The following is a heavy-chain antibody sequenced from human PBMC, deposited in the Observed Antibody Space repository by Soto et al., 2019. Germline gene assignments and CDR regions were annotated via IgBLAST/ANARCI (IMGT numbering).Heavy chain of an antibody. D-gene: IGHD6-6*01. Sequence: EVQLVQSGAEVKKPGESLRISCKGSGYSFTSYWISWVRQMPGKGLEWMGRIDPSDSYTNYSPSFHGHVTISADKSISTAYLQWSSLKASDTALYYCGRLQEYRSCNKSPVHGFDPWGEGTLVTVSS. V-gene: IGHV5-10-1*03. CDR3: GRLQEYRSCNKSPVHGFDP. CDR2: IDPSDSYT. J-gene: IGHJ5*02. CDR1: GYSFTSYW.